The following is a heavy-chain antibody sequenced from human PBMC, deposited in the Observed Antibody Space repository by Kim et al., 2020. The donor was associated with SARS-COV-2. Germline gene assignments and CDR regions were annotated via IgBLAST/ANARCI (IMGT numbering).Heavy chain of an antibody. Sequence: SETLSLTCTVSGGSISSSSYYWGWIRQPPGKGLEWIGSIYYSGSTYYNPSLKSRVTISVDTSKNQFSLKLSSVTAADTAVYYCASLTFDYDSSGYPSLDWGQGTLVTVSS. D-gene: IGHD3-22*01. CDR3: ASLTFDYDSSGYPSLD. CDR1: GGSISSSSYY. J-gene: IGHJ4*02. V-gene: IGHV4-39*01. CDR2: IYYSGST.